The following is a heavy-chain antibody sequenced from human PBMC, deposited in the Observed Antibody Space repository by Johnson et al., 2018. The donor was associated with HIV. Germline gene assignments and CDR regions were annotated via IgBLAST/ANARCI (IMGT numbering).Heavy chain of an antibody. CDR1: GFTFDDYG. D-gene: IGHD6-19*01. Sequence: VQLVESGGGVVRPGGSLRLSCAASGFTFDDYGMSWVRQAPGKGLEWVSGISWNSGSTGYAESVKGRFTISRDNAKNFLSLQMSSLRAEDRAVYYCARHYSSGWSHDAFEIWGQGTMVTVSS. CDR2: ISWNSGST. CDR3: ARHYSSGWSHDAFEI. J-gene: IGHJ3*02. V-gene: IGHV3-20*04.